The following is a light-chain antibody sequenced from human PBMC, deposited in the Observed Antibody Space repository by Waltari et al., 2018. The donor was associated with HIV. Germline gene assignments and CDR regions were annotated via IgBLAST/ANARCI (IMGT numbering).Light chain of an antibody. CDR3: QSADSSGSNFV. V-gene: IGLV3-25*03. Sequence: SYELTQPPSVSVSPGQTARITCSGDALAKQYAYWYQQKPGQAPLSIIYNDSERPSGIPERFSGSSSGTTVTLTISGVQAEDEADYYCQSADSSGSNFVFGSGTKVTVL. CDR2: NDS. CDR1: ALAKQY. J-gene: IGLJ1*01.